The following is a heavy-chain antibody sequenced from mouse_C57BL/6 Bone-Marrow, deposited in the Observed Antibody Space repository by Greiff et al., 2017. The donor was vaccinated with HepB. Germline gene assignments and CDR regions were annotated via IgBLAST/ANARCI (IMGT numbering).Heavy chain of an antibody. J-gene: IGHJ3*01. CDR1: GYTFTSYW. D-gene: IGHD2-5*01. CDR3: ARGRICYSNFAWFAY. CDR2: IHPSDSDT. Sequence: QVQLQQPGAELVKPGASVKVSCKASGYTFTSYWMHWVKQRPGQGLEWIGRIHPSDSDTNYNQKFKSKATLTVDTSSSTAYMQLSSLTSEDSAVYYCARGRICYSNFAWFAYWGQGTLVTVSA. V-gene: IGHV1-74*01.